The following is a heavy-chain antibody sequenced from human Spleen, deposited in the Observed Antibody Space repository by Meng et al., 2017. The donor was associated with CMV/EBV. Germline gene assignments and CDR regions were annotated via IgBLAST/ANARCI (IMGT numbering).Heavy chain of an antibody. V-gene: IGHV3-21*06. CDR3: ARAGASYDFWSGGNWFDP. D-gene: IGHD3-3*01. CDR2: INFSSGKI. CDR1: FTFSNYA. J-gene: IGHJ5*02. Sequence: FTFSNYAMSWVRQAPGKGLEWVSFINFSSGKIHYADSVRGRFTISRDNAKNSLYLQMISLRAEDTALYYCARAGASYDFWSGGNWFDPWGQGTLVTVSS.